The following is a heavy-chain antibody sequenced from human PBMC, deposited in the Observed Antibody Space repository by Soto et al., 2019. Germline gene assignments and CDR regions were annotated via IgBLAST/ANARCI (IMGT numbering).Heavy chain of an antibody. CDR2: ISYDGSNE. CDR3: AKGIPLGSQ. D-gene: IGHD2-21*01. Sequence: GGSLRLSCAASGFTFSSYGMHWVRQAPGKGLEWVALISYDGSNEYYADSVKGRFTISRDNSKNTVYLQMSSLRADDTAVYYCAKGIPLGSQWGQGTLVTVSS. CDR1: GFTFSSYG. J-gene: IGHJ4*02. V-gene: IGHV3-30*18.